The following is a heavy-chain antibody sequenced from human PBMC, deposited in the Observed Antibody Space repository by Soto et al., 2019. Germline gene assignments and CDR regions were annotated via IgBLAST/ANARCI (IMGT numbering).Heavy chain of an antibody. J-gene: IGHJ1*01. Sequence: HPGGSLRLSCAASGFTFSDYSMNWARQAPGKGLEWISYISGSSSTIDYADSVKGRFTISRDNAKNSLYLQMNYLRAEDTALYYCASDRYCSTTGCADDEYFQHWGRRSLVTVSS. CDR3: ASDRYCSTTGCADDEYFQH. CDR2: ISGSSSTI. D-gene: IGHD2-2*01. V-gene: IGHV3-48*01. CDR1: GFTFSDYS.